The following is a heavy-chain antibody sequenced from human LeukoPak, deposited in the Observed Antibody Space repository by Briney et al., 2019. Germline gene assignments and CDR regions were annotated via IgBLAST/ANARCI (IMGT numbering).Heavy chain of an antibody. CDR1: GYTFTNYF. Sequence: GASVKVSCKASGYTFTNYFIHWVRQAPGQGLEWMAWINPISGGTNYARTFQDRVTVTRDTSIGTAYMELSRLRSDDTAVYYCARVVPRNDFWSGYPLYGMDVWGQGTTVTVSS. CDR3: ARVVPRNDFWSGYPLYGMDV. J-gene: IGHJ6*02. V-gene: IGHV1-2*02. D-gene: IGHD3-3*01. CDR2: INPISGGT.